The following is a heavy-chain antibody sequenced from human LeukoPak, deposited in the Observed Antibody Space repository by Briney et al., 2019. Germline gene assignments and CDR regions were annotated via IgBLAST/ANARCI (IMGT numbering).Heavy chain of an antibody. J-gene: IGHJ4*02. CDR1: EFTFSSYW. Sequence: GGSLTLTCAASEFTFSSYWKSWVRQAPGQGLEWEASIKQDGSENTYVDSVMNRGAISRDNATTTLYLLINSLGAADTAVNYLARVFGAGYSDYWGGGTLVIVSS. D-gene: IGHD4/OR15-4a*01. CDR3: ARVFGAGYSDY. V-gene: IGHV3-7*05. CDR2: IKQDGSEN.